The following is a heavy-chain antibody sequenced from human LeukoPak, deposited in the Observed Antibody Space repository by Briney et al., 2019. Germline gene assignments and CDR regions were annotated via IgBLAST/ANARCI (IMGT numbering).Heavy chain of an antibody. D-gene: IGHD2-2*01. V-gene: IGHV3-7*01. CDR2: IKKDGIEK. CDR1: GFTLSSDW. J-gene: IGHJ4*02. CDR3: ARGRYSSRSGGYYFDI. Sequence: GGSLRLSCVVSGFTLSSDWMSWVRQAPGKGLEWVANIKKDGIEKYYVESVKGRFTISRDNAKNSLYLQMDSLRAEDTAVYYCARGRYSSRSGGYYFDIWGQGTLVTVSS.